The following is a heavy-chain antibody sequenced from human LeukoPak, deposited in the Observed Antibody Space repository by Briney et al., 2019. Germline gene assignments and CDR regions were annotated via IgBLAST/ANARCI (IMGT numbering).Heavy chain of an antibody. CDR1: GYTFTSYG. V-gene: IGHV1-2*02. J-gene: IGHJ4*02. D-gene: IGHD5-24*01. Sequence: GASVKVSCKASGYTFTSYGISWVRQAPGQGLEWMGWINPNSGGTNYAQKFQGRVTMTRDTSISTAYMELSRLRSDDTAVYYCARDQGDGYNPFDYWGQGTLVTVSS. CDR2: INPNSGGT. CDR3: ARDQGDGYNPFDY.